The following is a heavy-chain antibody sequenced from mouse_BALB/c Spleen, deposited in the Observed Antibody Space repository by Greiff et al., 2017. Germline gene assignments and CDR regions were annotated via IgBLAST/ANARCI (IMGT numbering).Heavy chain of an antibody. CDR3: ASGAVITTGYYAMDY. CDR1: GYTFTDYW. J-gene: IGHJ4*01. Sequence: QVQLQQSGAELVMPGASVKMSCKASGYTFTDYWMHWVKQRPGQGLEWIGAIDTSDSYTSYNQKFKGKATLTVDESSSTAYMQLSSLTSEDSAVYYCASGAVITTGYYAMDYWGQGTSVTVSS. V-gene: IGHV1-69*01. D-gene: IGHD2-4*01. CDR2: IDTSDSYT.